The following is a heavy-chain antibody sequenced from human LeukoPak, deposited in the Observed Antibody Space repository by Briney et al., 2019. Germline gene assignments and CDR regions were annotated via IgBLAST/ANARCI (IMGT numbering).Heavy chain of an antibody. CDR2: FDPEDGET. J-gene: IGHJ4*02. CDR1: GYTFTSYY. Sequence: ASVKVSCKASGYTFTSYYMHWVRQAPGKGLEWMGGFDPEDGETICAQKFQGRVTMTEDTSTDTAYMELSSLRSEDTAVYYCATDRLSPPYSSYESYFDYWGQGTLVTVSS. V-gene: IGHV1-24*01. D-gene: IGHD6-6*01. CDR3: ATDRLSPPYSSYESYFDY.